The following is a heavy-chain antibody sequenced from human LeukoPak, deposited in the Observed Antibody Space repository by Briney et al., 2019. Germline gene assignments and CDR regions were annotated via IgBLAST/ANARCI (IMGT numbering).Heavy chain of an antibody. CDR3: ARHVNYYDSSGYLNWFDP. CDR1: GGSISSSSYY. J-gene: IGHJ5*02. Sequence: PSETLSLTCTVSGGSISSSSYYWGWIRQPPGKGLEWIGSIYYSGSTYYNPSLKSRVTISVDTSKNQFSLKLSSVTAADTAVYYCARHVNYYDSSGYLNWFDPWGQGTLVTVSS. CDR2: IYYSGST. D-gene: IGHD3-22*01. V-gene: IGHV4-39*01.